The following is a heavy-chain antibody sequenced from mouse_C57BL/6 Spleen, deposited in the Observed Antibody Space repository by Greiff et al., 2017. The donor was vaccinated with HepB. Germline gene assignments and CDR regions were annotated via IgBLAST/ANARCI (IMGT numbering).Heavy chain of an antibody. J-gene: IGHJ3*01. D-gene: IGHD1-1*01. CDR2: IYPRDGST. V-gene: IGHV1-85*01. CDR3: AREGYGSSYWFAY. CDR1: GYTFTSYD. Sequence: VQRVESGPELVKPGASVKLSCKASGYTFTSYDINWVKQRPGQGLEWIGWIYPRDGSTKYNEKFKGKATLTVDTSSSTAYMELHSLTSEDSAVYFCAREGYGSSYWFAYWGQGTLVTVSA.